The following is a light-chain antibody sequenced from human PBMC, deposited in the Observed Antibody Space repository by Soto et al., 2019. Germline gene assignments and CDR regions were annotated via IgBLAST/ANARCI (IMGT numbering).Light chain of an antibody. CDR1: QGIRND. J-gene: IGKJ1*01. V-gene: IGKV1-6*01. Sequence: AIQMTQSPSSLSASVGVRVTITCRASQGIRNDLGWYQQKPGKAPKILIYAASILQSGVPSRFSGSGTGTDFTLTISSLQPEDFATYYCLQDYKYPRTFGQGTKVEIK. CDR2: AAS. CDR3: LQDYKYPRT.